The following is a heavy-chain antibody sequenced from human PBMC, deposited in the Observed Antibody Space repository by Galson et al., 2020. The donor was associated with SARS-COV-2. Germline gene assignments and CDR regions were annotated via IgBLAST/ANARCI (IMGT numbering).Heavy chain of an antibody. CDR3: ARQDYYDSSGYALEDAFDI. D-gene: IGHD3-22*01. J-gene: IGHJ3*02. CDR1: GYSFTSYW. CDR2: IDPSNSYT. V-gene: IGHV5-10-1*01. Sequence: HGESLKISCKGSGYSFTSYWISWVRQMPGKGLEWMGRIDPSNSYTNYSPSFQGHVTISADKSISTAYLQWSSLKASDTAMYYCARQDYYDSSGYALEDAFDIWGQGTMVTVSS.